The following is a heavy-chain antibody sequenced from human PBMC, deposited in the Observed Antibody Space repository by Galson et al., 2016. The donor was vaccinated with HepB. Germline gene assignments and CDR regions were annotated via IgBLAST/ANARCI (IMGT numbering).Heavy chain of an antibody. V-gene: IGHV4-34*01. Sequence: ETLSLTCAVYGGSFSGYYWSWIRQPPGKGLEWIGEINHSGSTNYNPSLNSRVTISVDTSKSQLSLKLSSVTAADTAAYYCARGPIVSRMRWFDSWGQGSLVTVSS. J-gene: IGHJ5*01. CDR3: ARGPIVSRMRWFDS. D-gene: IGHD3-16*02. CDR2: INHSGST. CDR1: GGSFSGYY.